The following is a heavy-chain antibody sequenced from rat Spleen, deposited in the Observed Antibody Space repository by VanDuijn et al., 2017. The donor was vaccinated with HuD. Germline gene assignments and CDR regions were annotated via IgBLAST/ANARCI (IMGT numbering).Heavy chain of an antibody. CDR1: GFTFNNYY. CDR3: VKDRVGGYAFDY. J-gene: IGHJ2*01. Sequence: EVQLVESGGGLVQPGRSMKLSCAASGFTFNNYYMAWVRQAPTKGLEWVASIGTGGGNTYYPDSVKGRFSISRDNAENTVYLHMHSLRSEDTANYYCVKDRVGGYAFDYWGQGVMVTVSS. D-gene: IGHD1-11*01. V-gene: IGHV5-25*01. CDR2: IGTGGGNT.